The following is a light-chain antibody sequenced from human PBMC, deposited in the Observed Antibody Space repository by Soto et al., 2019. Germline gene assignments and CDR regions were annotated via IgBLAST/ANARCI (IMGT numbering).Light chain of an antibody. J-gene: IGKJ5*01. V-gene: IGKV3-20*01. CDR2: GAS. CDR3: QQYGTSEII. Sequence: EIVLTQSPGTLSFSPGERATLSCRASQSFNSIYLAWYQQKPGQAPRLLIYGASCRATGIPDRFSGSGSGSDFTLTISRLETEDFAVFYCQQYGTSEIIFGRGTRLEI. CDR1: QSFNSIY.